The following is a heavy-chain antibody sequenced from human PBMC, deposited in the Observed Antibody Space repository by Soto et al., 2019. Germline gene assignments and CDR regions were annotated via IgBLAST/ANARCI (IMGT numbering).Heavy chain of an antibody. V-gene: IGHV1-69*01. CDR1: EGTFSSYA. Sequence: QVQVVKSGAEVKKPGSSVKVSCKASEGTFSSYAISWVRQAHGQGLEWMGGIIPIFGTANYAQKFQGRVTINADESTSTAYMELSSLRSEDTAVYYCARSSLGGMATILGLGYWGQGTLVTVTS. CDR2: IIPIFGTA. D-gene: IGHD5-12*01. J-gene: IGHJ4*02. CDR3: ARSSLGGMATILGLGY.